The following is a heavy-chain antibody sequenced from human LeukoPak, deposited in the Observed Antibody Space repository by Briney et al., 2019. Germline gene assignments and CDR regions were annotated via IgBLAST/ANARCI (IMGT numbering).Heavy chain of an antibody. Sequence: VKVSCKASGYTFTSYGISWVRQAPGQGLEWMGWISAYNGNTNYAQKLQGRVTMTTDTSTSTAYMELRSLRSDDTAVYYCARDPIPGYYYGSPGYYFDYWGQGTLVTVSS. CDR3: ARDPIPGYYYGSPGYYFDY. CDR2: ISAYNGNT. CDR1: GYTFTSYG. J-gene: IGHJ4*02. D-gene: IGHD3-10*01. V-gene: IGHV1-18*01.